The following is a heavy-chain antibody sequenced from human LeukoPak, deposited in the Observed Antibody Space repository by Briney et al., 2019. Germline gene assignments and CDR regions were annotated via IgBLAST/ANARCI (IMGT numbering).Heavy chain of an antibody. CDR3: AKTRGSGYSLGAFDI. CDR2: IYYSGST. Sequence: TSETLSLTCTVSGGSISSSSYYWGWIRQPPGKGLEWIGSIYYSGSTYYNPSLKSRVTISVDTSKNQFSLKLSSVTAADTAVYYCAKTRGSGYSLGAFDIWGQGTMVTVSS. D-gene: IGHD3-3*01. V-gene: IGHV4-39*01. CDR1: GGSISSSSYY. J-gene: IGHJ3*02.